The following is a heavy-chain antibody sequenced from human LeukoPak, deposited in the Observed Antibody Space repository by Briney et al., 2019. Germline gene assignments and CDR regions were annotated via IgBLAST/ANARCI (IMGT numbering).Heavy chain of an antibody. CDR3: ARGKFFDN. V-gene: IGHV3-30-3*01. CDR1: GFTFSSYP. CDR2: ISDDGTNK. Sequence: AGGSLRLSCKASGFTFSSYPMDWVRQAPGKGLEWVAIISDDGTNKYYADSVKGRFTISRDDSNNTVYLQMNSLRVDDTAIYFCARGKFFDNWGQGTMVTVSS. J-gene: IGHJ3*02.